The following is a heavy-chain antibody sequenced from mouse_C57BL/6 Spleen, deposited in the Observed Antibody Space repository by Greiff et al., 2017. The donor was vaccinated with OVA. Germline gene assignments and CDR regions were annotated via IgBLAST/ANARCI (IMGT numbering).Heavy chain of an antibody. CDR1: GYTFTSYW. CDR2: IDPSDSET. V-gene: IGHV1-52*01. J-gene: IGHJ4*01. CDR3: ARTGPYAMDY. Sequence: QVQLQQPGAELVRPGSSVKLSCKASGYTFTSYWMHWVKQRPIQGLEWIGNIDPSDSETHYNQKFKDKATLTVDNSYITAYMQLSSLTSEDSAVYYCARTGPYAMDYWGQGTSVTVSS. D-gene: IGHD3-1*01.